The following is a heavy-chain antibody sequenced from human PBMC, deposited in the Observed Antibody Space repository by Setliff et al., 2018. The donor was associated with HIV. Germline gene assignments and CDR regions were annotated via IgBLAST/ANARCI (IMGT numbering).Heavy chain of an antibody. CDR1: GYTFTSYG. Sequence: ASVKVSCKASGYTFTSYGISWVRQAPGQGLEWMGWISAYNGNTVYAQKLQGRVTLTTDTSTSTAYMELRSLRSDDTAVYYCARDPPSSGWYRADYWGQGTLVTVSS. V-gene: IGHV1-18*01. J-gene: IGHJ4*02. D-gene: IGHD6-19*01. CDR2: ISAYNGNT. CDR3: ARDPPSSGWYRADY.